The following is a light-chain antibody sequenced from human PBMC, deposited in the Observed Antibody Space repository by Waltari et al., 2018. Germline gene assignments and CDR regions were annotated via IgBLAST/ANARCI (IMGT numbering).Light chain of an antibody. CDR2: WAS. V-gene: IGKV4-1*01. Sequence: DIVMTQSPDSLAVSLGERATINCKSSQSVLYDSNNKNYLAWYQQKPGQPPKLLIYWASTRESGVPDRFRGSGSGTDFTLTISSLQAEDVAVYYCQQYYSFPLTFGGGTKVEIK. J-gene: IGKJ4*01. CDR1: QSVLYDSNNKNY. CDR3: QQYYSFPLT.